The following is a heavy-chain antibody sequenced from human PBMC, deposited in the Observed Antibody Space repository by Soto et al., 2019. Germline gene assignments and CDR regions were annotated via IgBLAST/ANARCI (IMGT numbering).Heavy chain of an antibody. D-gene: IGHD4-17*01. CDR3: TTDDYGDYV. CDR1: GFSFSNAW. V-gene: IGHV3-15*07. J-gene: IGHJ1*01. Sequence: EVQLVESGGGLVKPGGSLRLSCAASGFSFSNAWMNWVRQAPGKGLEWVGQNKREIDGGTTDYAAPVKGRFTISRDDAKATLYLQMNSLKTEDTVIYYCTTDDYGDYVWSQGTLVTVSS. CDR2: NKREIDGGTT.